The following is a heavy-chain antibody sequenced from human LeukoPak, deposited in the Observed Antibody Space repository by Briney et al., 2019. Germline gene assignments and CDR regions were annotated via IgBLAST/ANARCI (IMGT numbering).Heavy chain of an antibody. V-gene: IGHV3-11*05. CDR1: GFTFSDYY. J-gene: IGHJ4*02. Sequence: GGSLRLSCAASGFTFSDYYMSWIRQAPGKGLEWVSYISSSRSDTKYADSVKGRFTISRDNAKNSLYLQMNSLRAEGTAVYYCAREGTHSSGWVDYWGQGTLVTVSS. CDR3: AREGTHSSGWVDY. D-gene: IGHD6-19*01. CDR2: ISSSRSDT.